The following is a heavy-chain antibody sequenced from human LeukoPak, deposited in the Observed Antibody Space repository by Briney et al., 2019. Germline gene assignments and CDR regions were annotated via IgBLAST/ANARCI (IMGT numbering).Heavy chain of an antibody. Sequence: PSETLSLTCTVSGDSVSSSYWSWIRQTPGQGLEWIGYISYSGTTDYGPSLKSRVTISVDTSKNQFFLKLSSVTAADTAVYYCARFIDEIDNWFDPWGQGTLVTVSS. D-gene: IGHD3-16*02. J-gene: IGHJ5*02. CDR1: GDSVSSSY. CDR3: ARFIDEIDNWFDP. V-gene: IGHV4-59*02. CDR2: ISYSGTT.